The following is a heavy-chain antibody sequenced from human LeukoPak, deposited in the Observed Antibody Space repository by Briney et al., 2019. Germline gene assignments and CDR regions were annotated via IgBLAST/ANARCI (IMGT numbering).Heavy chain of an antibody. J-gene: IGHJ4*02. CDR3: ARENTGSYREFDY. Sequence: PSETLSLTCTVSGGSISSYYWSWIRQPAGKGLEWIGRIYSGGSTNYNPSLKSRVTMSVDSSNNQFSLKLSSVTAADTVVFYCARENTGSYREFDYWGQGTLVTVSS. V-gene: IGHV4-4*07. CDR1: GGSISSYY. D-gene: IGHD1-26*01. CDR2: IYSGGST.